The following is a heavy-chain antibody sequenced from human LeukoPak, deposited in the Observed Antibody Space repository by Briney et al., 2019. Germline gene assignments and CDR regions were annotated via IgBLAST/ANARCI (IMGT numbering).Heavy chain of an antibody. D-gene: IGHD3-9*01. J-gene: IGHJ3*02. CDR2: IYYSGST. CDR1: GGSISSSSYY. V-gene: IGHV4-39*01. CDR3: ARPTSNYDILTGKRDLAFDI. Sequence: SETLSLTCAVSGGSISSSSYYWGWIRQPPGKGLEWIGSIYYSGSTYYNPSLRSRVTISVDTSKNQFSLKLSSVTAADTAVYYCARPTSNYDILTGKRDLAFDIWGQGTMVTVSS.